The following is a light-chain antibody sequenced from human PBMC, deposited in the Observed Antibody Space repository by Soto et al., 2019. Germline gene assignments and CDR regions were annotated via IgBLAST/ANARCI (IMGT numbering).Light chain of an antibody. V-gene: IGKV3-20*01. Sequence: VLTQSPATLSLSPGETATLSCRSSQSISTYSAWYQQKPGQAPRLLIYGASSRATGIPDRFSGSGSGTDFTLTISRLEPEDFAVYYCHHYDSSLWTFGQGTKVDIK. CDR2: GAS. CDR3: HHYDSSLWT. J-gene: IGKJ1*01. CDR1: QSISTY.